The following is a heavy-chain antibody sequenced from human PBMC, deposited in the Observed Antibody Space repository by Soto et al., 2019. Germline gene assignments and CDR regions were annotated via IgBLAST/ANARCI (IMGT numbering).Heavy chain of an antibody. CDR2: IYASGAT. CDR1: GGSISTYH. J-gene: IGHJ6*01. Sequence: PSETLSLTCTVSGGSISTYHWSWIRQPPGKGLEWIGNIYASGATNNNPSLKSRVTMSVDTSKNQFSLRLRSVTAADTAVYYCARGVQPWTYAMDVWGQGTTVT. D-gene: IGHD1-1*01. CDR3: ARGVQPWTYAMDV. V-gene: IGHV4-59*01.